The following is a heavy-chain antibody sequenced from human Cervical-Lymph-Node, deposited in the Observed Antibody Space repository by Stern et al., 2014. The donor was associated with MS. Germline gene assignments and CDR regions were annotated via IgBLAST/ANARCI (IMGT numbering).Heavy chain of an antibody. J-gene: IGHJ3*02. V-gene: IGHV5-51*01. CDR1: GYSFSNFW. CDR3: VRRRDSDSYDTFDI. D-gene: IGHD3-22*01. CDR2: IYPEDSDT. Sequence: EVQLVESGAEVKKPGESLKISCKTSGYSFSNFWIGWGRQKPGKGLEWMGVIYPEDSDTTYSPSFQSPVTISADESISTAYLQWRSLKASDTAMYYCVRRRDSDSYDTFDIWGQGTMLIVSS.